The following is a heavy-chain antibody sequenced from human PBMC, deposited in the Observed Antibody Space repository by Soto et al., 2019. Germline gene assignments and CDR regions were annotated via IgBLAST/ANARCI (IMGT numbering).Heavy chain of an antibody. V-gene: IGHV1-18*01. D-gene: IGHD2-15*01. J-gene: IGHJ6*02. CDR2: IRTYNGGT. CDR3: AREGSRPYYYYGMDV. Sequence: GAYLKVSCQAFRYTFTTHGISLGPPAPRQGLEWMGWIRTYNGGTDYAQNLQGRVTMTTDTSTTTAYMELRSLRSDDTAVYYCAREGSRPYYYYGMDVWGQGTTVTVSS. CDR1: RYTFTTHG.